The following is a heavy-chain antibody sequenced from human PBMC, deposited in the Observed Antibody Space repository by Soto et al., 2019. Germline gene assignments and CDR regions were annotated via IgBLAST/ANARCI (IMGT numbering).Heavy chain of an antibody. CDR2: IIPIFGTA. J-gene: IGHJ5*02. D-gene: IGHD2-15*01. Sequence: GASVKVSCKAAGGTFSSYAISWVRQAPGQGLEGMGGIIPIFGTANYAQKFQGRVTITADESTSTAYMELSSLRSEDTAVYYCARAVVVVVAATPCYNWYDPWGQGSLVLVSS. CDR3: ARAVVVVVAATPCYNWYDP. CDR1: GGTFSSYA. V-gene: IGHV1-69*13.